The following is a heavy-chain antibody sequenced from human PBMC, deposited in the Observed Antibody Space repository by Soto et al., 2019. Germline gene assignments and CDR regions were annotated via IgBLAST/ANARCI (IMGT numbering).Heavy chain of an antibody. Sequence: QVQLVQSGAEVKKPGSSVKVSCKASGGTFSSYAISWVRQAPGQGLEWMGGIIPIFGTANYAQKFQGRVTITADESTSTAYMELSSLRSEDTAVYYCARDPQRSTLGGSGPGYYYYYGMDVWGQGTTVTVSS. CDR2: IIPIFGTA. V-gene: IGHV1-69*01. D-gene: IGHD3-10*01. CDR3: ARDPQRSTLGGSGPGYYYYYGMDV. J-gene: IGHJ6*02. CDR1: GGTFSSYA.